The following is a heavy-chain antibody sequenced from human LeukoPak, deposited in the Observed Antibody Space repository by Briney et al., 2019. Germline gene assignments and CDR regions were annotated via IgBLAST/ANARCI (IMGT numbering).Heavy chain of an antibody. D-gene: IGHD3-10*01. V-gene: IGHV3-53*01. CDR1: GFTVSSNY. CDR3: AREGANYYGSGSYYSRFGWFDP. CDR2: MYSGGST. J-gene: IGHJ5*02. Sequence: GGSLRLSCAASGFTVSSNYMSWVRQAPGKGVEWVSVMYSGGSTYYADSVKGRFTISRDNSKNTLYLQMNSLRAEDTAVYYCAREGANYYGSGSYYSRFGWFDPWGQGTLVTVSS.